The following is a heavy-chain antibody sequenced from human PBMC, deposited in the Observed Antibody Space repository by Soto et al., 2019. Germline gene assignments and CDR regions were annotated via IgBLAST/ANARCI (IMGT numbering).Heavy chain of an antibody. CDR1: GGSISSYY. D-gene: IGHD3-22*01. V-gene: IGHV4-59*12. Sequence: SETLSLTCTVSGGSISSYYWNWIRRPPGKGLEWLGYIYFGGTTTYNPSLKSRLTMSLDTSKNQFSLKLTSVAAADTAVYYCARLGGFYQAFDSWGQGALVTVSS. CDR2: IYFGGTT. J-gene: IGHJ4*02. CDR3: ARLGGFYQAFDS.